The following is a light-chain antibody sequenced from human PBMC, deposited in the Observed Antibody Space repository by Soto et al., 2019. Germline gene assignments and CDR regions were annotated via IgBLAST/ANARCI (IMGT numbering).Light chain of an antibody. CDR2: LNRDGSH. CDR3: QTSGTGIMI. CDR1: SGHSNYA. J-gene: IGLJ2*01. Sequence: QLVLSQSLSASASLGASGKLTCTLSSGHSNYAIAWHQQQPENGPRYLMKLNRDGSHSKGDGIPNRFSGSSSGDERYLTIPSLQSEDEADYYCQTSGTGIMIFGGGTTLTVL. V-gene: IGLV4-69*01.